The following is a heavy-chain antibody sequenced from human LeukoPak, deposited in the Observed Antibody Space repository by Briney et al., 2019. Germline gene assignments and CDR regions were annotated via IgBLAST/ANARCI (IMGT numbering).Heavy chain of an antibody. CDR1: GFTFSSYA. J-gene: IGHJ6*03. Sequence: GGSLRLSXAASGFTFSSYAMSWVRQAPGKGLEWVSAISGSGGSTYYADSVKGRFTISRDNSKNTLYLQMNSLRAEDTAVYYCAKARIGGSYYYMDVWGKGTTVTVSS. D-gene: IGHD1-26*01. V-gene: IGHV3-23*01. CDR3: AKARIGGSYYYMDV. CDR2: ISGSGGST.